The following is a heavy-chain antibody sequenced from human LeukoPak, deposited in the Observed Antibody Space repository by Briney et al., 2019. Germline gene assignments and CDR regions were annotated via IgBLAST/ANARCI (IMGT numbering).Heavy chain of an antibody. CDR3: ARDRYYDSKAVDY. CDR2: ISSSSSTI. Sequence: GGSLRLSCAASGFAFSSYSMNWVRQAPGKGLEWDSYISSSSSTIYYADSVKGRFTISRDNAKNSLYLQMNSLRAEDTAVYYCARDRYYDSKAVDYWGQGTLVTVSS. J-gene: IGHJ4*02. V-gene: IGHV3-48*04. CDR1: GFAFSSYS. D-gene: IGHD3-22*01.